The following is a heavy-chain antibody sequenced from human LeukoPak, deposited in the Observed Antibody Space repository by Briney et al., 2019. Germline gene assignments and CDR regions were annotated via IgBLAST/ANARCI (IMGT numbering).Heavy chain of an antibody. CDR2: INPDSGDT. Sequence: ASVTVSCTASGYTFIDYYIHWVRQAPGQGLGWMGWINPDSGDTNSAQKFQGRVIMTRDTSLSTAYMALSSLRSDDAAVYYCTRTSTVARGGIINGLDYYYYMDVWDKGTTVTVSS. D-gene: IGHD3-10*01. J-gene: IGHJ6*03. CDR1: GYTFIDYY. CDR3: TRTSTVARGGIINGLDYYYYMDV. V-gene: IGHV1-2*02.